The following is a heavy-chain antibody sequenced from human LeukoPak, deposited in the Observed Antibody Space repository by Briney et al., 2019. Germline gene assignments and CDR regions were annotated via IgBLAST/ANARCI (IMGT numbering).Heavy chain of an antibody. CDR2: IYHSGST. D-gene: IGHD5-12*01. Sequence: RSETQSLTCTVSGYFISSGYYWGSIRQPPGKGLEWIGSIYHSGSTYYNPSLKSRVTISVDTSKDQFSLKLSSVTAADTAVYYCARDPWLVWGEGTTVTVSS. J-gene: IGHJ6*04. CDR3: ARDPWLV. CDR1: GYFISSGYY. V-gene: IGHV4-38-2*02.